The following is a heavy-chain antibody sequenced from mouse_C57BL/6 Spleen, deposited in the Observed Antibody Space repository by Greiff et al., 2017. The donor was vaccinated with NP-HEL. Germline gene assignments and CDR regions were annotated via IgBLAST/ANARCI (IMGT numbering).Heavy chain of an antibody. Sequence: EVNVVESGGGLVQPKGSLKLSCAASGFSFNTYAMNWVRQAPGKGLEWVARIRSKSNNYATYYADSVKDRFTISRDDSESMLYLQMNNLKTEDTAMYYCVRHGPAMDYWGQGTSVTVSS. CDR2: IRSKSNNYAT. CDR3: VRHGPAMDY. J-gene: IGHJ4*01. CDR1: GFSFNTYA. V-gene: IGHV10-1*01.